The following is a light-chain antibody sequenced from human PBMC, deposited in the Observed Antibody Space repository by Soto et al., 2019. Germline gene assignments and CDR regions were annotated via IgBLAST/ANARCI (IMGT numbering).Light chain of an antibody. CDR2: WAS. CDR3: QQYGSSVIT. V-gene: IGKV4-1*01. J-gene: IGKJ5*01. CDR1: QSVLYSSNNKNH. Sequence: DNGMTKSPDSLAVSLGGRASINCKASQSVLYSSNNKNHLAWYQQKSGQPPKLLISWASTRDSGVPDRFTGSGSGTDLTLTISRLQPEDFAVYYCQQYGSSVITSGEGTRVEMK.